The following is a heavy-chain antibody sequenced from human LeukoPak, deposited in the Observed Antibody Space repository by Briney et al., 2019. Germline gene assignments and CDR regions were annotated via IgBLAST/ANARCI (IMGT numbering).Heavy chain of an antibody. Sequence: PGGSLRLSCAASGFTFSSTWMHWFRQGAGKGLVWVSRITSDGRTTIYADSVKGRFSISRDNAKNTLYLQMNSLTIDDTAVYYCAGHGPGVAADKDFWGQGTLVTVSS. CDR3: AGHGPGVAADKDF. D-gene: IGHD6-13*01. CDR1: GFTFSSTW. J-gene: IGHJ4*02. V-gene: IGHV3-74*01. CDR2: ITSDGRTT.